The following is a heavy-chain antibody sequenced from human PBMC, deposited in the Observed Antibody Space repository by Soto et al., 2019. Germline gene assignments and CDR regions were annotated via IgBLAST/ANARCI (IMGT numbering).Heavy chain of an antibody. CDR3: ARRITIFGVARGSAYYYGMDV. CDR2: IYYSGST. D-gene: IGHD3-3*01. CDR1: VGSISSSSYY. Sequence: SETLSLTCTVSVGSISSSSYYGGWILQPPGKGLEWIGSIYYSGSTYYNPSLKSRVTISVDTSKNQFSLKLSSVTAADTAVYYCARRITIFGVARGSAYYYGMDVWGQGTTVTVSS. V-gene: IGHV4-39*01. J-gene: IGHJ6*02.